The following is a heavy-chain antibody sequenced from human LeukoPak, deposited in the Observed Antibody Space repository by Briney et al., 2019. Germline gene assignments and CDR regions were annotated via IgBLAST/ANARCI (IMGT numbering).Heavy chain of an antibody. V-gene: IGHV3-7*03. CDR3: ARKAYGLDV. CDR1: GFTFSSYW. CDR2: IKQDGSEK. J-gene: IGHJ6*04. Sequence: GGSLRLSCAPSGFTFSSYWMSWVRPAPGKGLEWVANIKQDGSEKYYVDSVKGRFTISRDNAKNSLYLQMNSLRADDTAVYYCARKAYGLDVWGKGTTVTVSS.